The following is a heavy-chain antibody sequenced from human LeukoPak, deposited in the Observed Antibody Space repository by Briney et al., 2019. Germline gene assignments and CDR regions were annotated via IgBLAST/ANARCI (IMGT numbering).Heavy chain of an antibody. Sequence: SVKVSCKASGGTFSSYAISWVRQAPGQGLEWMGGIIPIFGTANYAQKFQGRVTITADESTSTAYMELSSLRSEDTAVYYCARGGSLAITYYYCMDVWGKGTTVTVSS. CDR1: GGTFSSYA. J-gene: IGHJ6*03. CDR3: ARGGSLAITYYYCMDV. V-gene: IGHV1-69*13. CDR2: IIPIFGTA. D-gene: IGHD3-22*01.